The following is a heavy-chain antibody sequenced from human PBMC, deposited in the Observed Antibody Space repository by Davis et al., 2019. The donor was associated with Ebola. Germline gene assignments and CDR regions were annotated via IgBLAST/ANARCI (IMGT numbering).Heavy chain of an antibody. V-gene: IGHV3-9*01. D-gene: IGHD6-13*01. J-gene: IGHJ4*02. CDR2: ISWNSGSI. CDR3: AISSSWYYFDY. Sequence: GGSLRLSCEASGFGFRHYWMHWVRHVPGKGLEWVSGISWNSGSIGYADSVKGRFTISRDNAKNSLYLQMNSLRVEDTALYYCAISSSWYYFDYWGQGTLVTVSS. CDR1: GFGFRHYW.